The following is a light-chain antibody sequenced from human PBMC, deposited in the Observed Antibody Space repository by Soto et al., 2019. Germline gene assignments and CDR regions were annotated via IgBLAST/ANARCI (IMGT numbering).Light chain of an antibody. CDR1: SSNIGSNS. J-gene: IGLJ1*01. CDR2: SNN. Sequence: QSVLTQPPSASGTPGQRVTISCSGSSSNIGSNSVNWYQQLPGTAPKLLIYSNNQRPSGGPDRFSGSKSGTSASLAFSGLQSEDDADYYCAAWDNSLNAFVFGPGTKLTVL. CDR3: AAWDNSLNAFV. V-gene: IGLV1-44*01.